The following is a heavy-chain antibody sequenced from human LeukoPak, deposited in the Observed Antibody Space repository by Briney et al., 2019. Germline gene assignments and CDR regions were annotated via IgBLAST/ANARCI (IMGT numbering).Heavy chain of an antibody. V-gene: IGHV1-69*13. CDR3: ARERTGDGYPD. Sequence: SVTVSCKASGGTFSSYAISWVRQAPGQGLEWMGVIIPIFGTANYAQKFQGRVTITADESTSTAYMELSSLRSEDTAVYYCARERTGDGYPDWGQGTLVTVSS. CDR1: GGTFSSYA. J-gene: IGHJ4*02. CDR2: IIPIFGTA. D-gene: IGHD5-24*01.